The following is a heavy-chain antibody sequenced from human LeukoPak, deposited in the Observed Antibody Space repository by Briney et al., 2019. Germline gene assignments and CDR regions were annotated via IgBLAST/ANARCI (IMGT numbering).Heavy chain of an antibody. CDR2: INLRGST. J-gene: IGHJ4*02. CDR1: GGSFNDYY. CDR3: ARLLRAGRTID. D-gene: IGHD1/OR15-1a*01. V-gene: IGHV4-34*01. Sequence: SETLSLTCAVYGGSFNDYYWNWIRQPPGKGLEWVGEINLRGSTTYNPSLKSRVTISLDESKNQFSLKLTSVTAADTAVYYCARLLRAGRTIDWGQGTLVTVSS.